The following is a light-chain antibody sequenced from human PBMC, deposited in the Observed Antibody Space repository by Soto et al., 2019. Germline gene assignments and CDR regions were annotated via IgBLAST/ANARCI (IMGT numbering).Light chain of an antibody. CDR1: QSVSSSY. CDR2: GAS. V-gene: IGKV3-20*01. CDR3: QQYGSSRWR. J-gene: IGKJ1*01. Sequence: WIQSRGTLTLNTEERATLSCRASQSVSSSYLAWYQQKPGQAPRLLIYGASSRATGIPNRFSGSGSGTDFTLTISRLEPEDFAVYYCQQYGSSRWRFGQGTKVAIK.